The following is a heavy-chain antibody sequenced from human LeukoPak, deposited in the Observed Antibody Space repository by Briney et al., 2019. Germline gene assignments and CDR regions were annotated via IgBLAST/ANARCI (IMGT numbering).Heavy chain of an antibody. Sequence: ASVKVSCKASGYTFTSYGISWVRQAPGQGLEWMGWVSAYNGNTNYAQKLQGRVTMTTDTSTSTAYMELRSLRSDDTAVYYCATDHARYYYGSGCYYNVAFLDSWGQGTLVTVSS. V-gene: IGHV1-18*01. CDR3: ATDHARYYYGSGCYYNVAFLDS. CDR1: GYTFTSYG. CDR2: VSAYNGNT. D-gene: IGHD3-10*01. J-gene: IGHJ4*02.